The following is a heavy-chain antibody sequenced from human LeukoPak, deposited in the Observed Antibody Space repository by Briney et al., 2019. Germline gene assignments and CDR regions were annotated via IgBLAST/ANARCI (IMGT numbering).Heavy chain of an antibody. CDR1: GYSISSGYY. CDR3: ASLLAATYFDY. CDR2: IYHSGST. J-gene: IGHJ4*02. V-gene: IGHV4-38-2*02. Sequence: PSETLSLTCTVSGYSISSGYYWGWIRQPPGKGLEWIGSIYHSGSTYYNPSLKSRVTISVDTSKNQFSLKLSSVTAADTAVYYCASLLAATYFDYWGQGTLVTVSS. D-gene: IGHD2-15*01.